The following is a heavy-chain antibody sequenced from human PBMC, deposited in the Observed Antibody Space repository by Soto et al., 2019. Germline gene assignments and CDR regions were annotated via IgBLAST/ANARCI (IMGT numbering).Heavy chain of an antibody. CDR2: IIPILGIT. D-gene: IGHD3-3*01. CDR3: ARLVYDVDYFDY. V-gene: IGHV1-69*02. CDR1: GGTFSSYT. J-gene: IGHJ4*02. Sequence: ASVKVSCKASGGTFSSYTISWVRQAPGQGLEWMGRIIPILGITNYAQKFQGRVTITTDKSTSTAYMELSSLRSEDTAVYYCARLVYDVDYFDYWGQGTLVTVSS.